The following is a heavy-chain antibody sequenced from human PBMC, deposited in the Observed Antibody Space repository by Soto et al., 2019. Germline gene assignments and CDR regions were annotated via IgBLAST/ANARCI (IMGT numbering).Heavy chain of an antibody. CDR1: GVTFGDHY. D-gene: IGHD2-21*01. J-gene: IGHJ5*02. CDR3: SILEGA. V-gene: IGHV3-72*01. Sequence: EVQLVESGGGLVQPGGSLTLSCAVSGVTFGDHYMEWVRQAPGKGLEWVARSRNKAKIYRTDFAASVKGRFTISRDESKNSLNLQMNSLMTEDAAVYYCSILEGAWGQGTLVTVSS. CDR2: SRNKAKIYRT.